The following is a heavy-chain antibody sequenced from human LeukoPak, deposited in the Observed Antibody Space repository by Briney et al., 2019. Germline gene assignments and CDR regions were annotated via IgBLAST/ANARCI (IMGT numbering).Heavy chain of an antibody. CDR3: ARAAIAAARIYYMDV. CDR2: ISTSSSYI. D-gene: IGHD6-13*01. CDR1: GFTFSSYS. V-gene: IGHV3-21*01. J-gene: IGHJ6*03. Sequence: GGSLRLSCAASGFTFSSYSMNWVRQAPGKGLEWVSFISTSSSYIHNADSVKGRFTISRDNAENSLYLQMNSLRAEDTAVYYCARAAIAAARIYYMDVWGKGTTVTVSS.